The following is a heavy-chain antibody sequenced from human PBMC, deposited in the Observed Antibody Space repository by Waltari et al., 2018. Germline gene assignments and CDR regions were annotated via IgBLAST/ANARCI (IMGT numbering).Heavy chain of an antibody. Sequence: QVQLVESGGGVVQPGTSLRLSCAGSGFTFSNFAMHWVRQAPGKGPEWVAVIPDDVSNQYNADSVKGRFTISRDNSKNTLYLQMTSLRFEDTALYYCAKDLYVSAAGTQYYYYYGMDVWGRGTTVSVSS. D-gene: IGHD1-7*01. V-gene: IGHV3-30*18. CDR3: AKDLYVSAAGTQYYYYYGMDV. CDR1: GFTFSNFA. CDR2: IPDDVSNQ. J-gene: IGHJ6*02.